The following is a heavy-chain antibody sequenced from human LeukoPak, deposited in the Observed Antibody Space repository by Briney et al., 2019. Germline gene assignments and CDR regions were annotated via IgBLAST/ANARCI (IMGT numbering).Heavy chain of an antibody. J-gene: IGHJ4*02. V-gene: IGHV3-23*01. CDR2: ISGSGGST. CDR1: GFTFSSYA. D-gene: IGHD1-26*01. CDR3: AKGGKWDVTPFDY. Sequence: GGSLRLSCAASGFTFSSYAMSWVRQAPGKGLEWVSAISGSGGSTYYADSVKGRFTISRDNSKNTLCLQVNSLRAEDTAVYYCAKGGKWDVTPFDYWGQGTLVTVSS.